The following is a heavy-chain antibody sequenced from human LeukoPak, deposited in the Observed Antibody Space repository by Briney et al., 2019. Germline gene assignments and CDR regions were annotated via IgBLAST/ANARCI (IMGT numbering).Heavy chain of an antibody. Sequence: GESLKISCKGSGYSFTSYWIAWVRQMPGKGLEWMGIIYPGDSDTRYSPSFQGQVTFSADKSISTAYLQWSSLKASDTARYYFARQADYDLLTGYYKGHLDYWGQGTLVTVSS. V-gene: IGHV5-51*01. CDR3: ARQADYDLLTGYYKGHLDY. D-gene: IGHD3-9*01. CDR2: IYPGDSDT. CDR1: GYSFTSYW. J-gene: IGHJ4*02.